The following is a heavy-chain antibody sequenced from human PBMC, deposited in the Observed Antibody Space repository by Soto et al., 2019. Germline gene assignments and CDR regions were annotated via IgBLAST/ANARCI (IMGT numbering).Heavy chain of an antibody. D-gene: IGHD4-4*01. Sequence: QVQLVESGGGVVQPGRSLRLSCAASGFTFSSYGMHWVRQAPGKGLEWVSGISYDGSNKYYADSVKGRFTISRDNSKNPLYLQMNSLRAEDTAVYYCAKAADYRAWGPRASLGMDVWGQGTTVTVSS. V-gene: IGHV3-30*18. CDR1: GFTFSSYG. CDR2: ISYDGSNK. CDR3: AKAADYRAWGPRASLGMDV. J-gene: IGHJ6*02.